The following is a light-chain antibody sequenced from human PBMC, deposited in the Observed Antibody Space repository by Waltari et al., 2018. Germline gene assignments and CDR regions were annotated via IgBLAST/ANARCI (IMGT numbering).Light chain of an antibody. Sequence: ETVVTQSPATLSVSPEERATLSCRDSQGISTNLAWYQQKPGQAPRLLIYGTINRAPGVPARFSGSGSGTEFTLTISVLQSEDFAVYYCQQYNDWPLTFGGGTKVDIK. V-gene: IGKV3D-15*03. CDR3: QQYNDWPLT. CDR2: GTI. J-gene: IGKJ4*01. CDR1: QGISTN.